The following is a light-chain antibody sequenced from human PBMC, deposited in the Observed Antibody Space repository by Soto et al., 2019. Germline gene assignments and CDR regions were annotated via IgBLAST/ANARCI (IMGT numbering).Light chain of an antibody. CDR3: SSYTSSNTLV. Sequence: QSVLTQPASVSGSPGQSITIPCTGTSSDLAIYNYVSWYQQQPGKAPKLMIYQVTNRPSGVSNRFSGSKSGSTASLTISGLQAEDEADYYCSSYTSSNTLVFGTGTKVTVL. V-gene: IGLV2-14*01. CDR2: QVT. CDR1: SSDLAIYNY. J-gene: IGLJ1*01.